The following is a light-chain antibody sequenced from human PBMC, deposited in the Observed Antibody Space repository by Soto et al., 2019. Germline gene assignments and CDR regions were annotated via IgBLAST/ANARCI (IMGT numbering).Light chain of an antibody. CDR2: AAS. CDR3: QQSYSTLWT. CDR1: QSISIY. J-gene: IGKJ1*01. Sequence: DIQMTQSPSSLSASVGDRVTITCRASQSISIYLHWYQQKPGKAPKLLIYAASSLQSGVPSRFSGSGSGTDFTLTISSLQPEDFASYYCQQSYSTLWTFGQGTKVEVK. V-gene: IGKV1-39*01.